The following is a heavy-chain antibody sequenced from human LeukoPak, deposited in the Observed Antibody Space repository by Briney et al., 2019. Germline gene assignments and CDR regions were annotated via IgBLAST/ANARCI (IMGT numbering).Heavy chain of an antibody. D-gene: IGHD3-3*01. V-gene: IGHV1-2*02. Sequence: ASVKVSCKASGYTFTGYYMRWVRQAPGQGLEWMGWINPNSGGTNYAQKFQGRVTMTRDTSISTAYMELSRLRSDDTAVYYCARDTEQRKIFFLPTSGKNWFDPWGQGTLVTVSS. CDR2: INPNSGGT. CDR3: ARDTEQRKIFFLPTSGKNWFDP. CDR1: GYTFTGYY. J-gene: IGHJ5*02.